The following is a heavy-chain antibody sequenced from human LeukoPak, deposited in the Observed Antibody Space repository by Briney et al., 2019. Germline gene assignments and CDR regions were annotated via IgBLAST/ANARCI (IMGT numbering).Heavy chain of an antibody. V-gene: IGHV3-48*04. CDR3: ARDYYDSSGYYYSGY. CDR2: ISSSSSTI. J-gene: IGHJ4*02. CDR1: GFTFSSYR. D-gene: IGHD3-22*01. Sequence: GGSLRLSCAASGFTFSSYRMNWVRQAPGKGLEWVSHISSSSSTIYYADSVKGRFTISRDNAKNSLYLQMNSLRVEDTAVYYCARDYYDSSGYYYSGYWGQGTLVTVSS.